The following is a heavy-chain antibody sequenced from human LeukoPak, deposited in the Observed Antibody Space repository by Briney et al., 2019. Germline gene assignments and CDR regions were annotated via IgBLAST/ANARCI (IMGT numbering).Heavy chain of an antibody. J-gene: IGHJ4*02. CDR2: INGRGTYI. V-gene: IGHV3-11*06. CDR1: GFTFSDYF. D-gene: IGHD2-8*01. CDR3: ARDLGYCTNGVCHTRFDY. Sequence: KPGGSLRLSCAASGFTFSDYFMSWVRQAPGKGLEWLSYINGRGTYIDYAESLKGRITISRDNAQNSLYLQMNSLRVEDTAVYYCARDLGYCTNGVCHTRFDYWGQGTLVAVSS.